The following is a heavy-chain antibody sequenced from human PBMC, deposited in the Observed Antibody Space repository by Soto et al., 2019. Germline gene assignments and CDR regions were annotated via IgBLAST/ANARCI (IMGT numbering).Heavy chain of an antibody. V-gene: IGHV4-34*01. J-gene: IGHJ5*02. CDR3: ARGRIAARRGWFDP. CDR2: INHSGST. Sequence: PSETLSLTCAVYGGSFSGYYWSWIRQPPGKGLEWIGEINHSGSTNYNPSLKSRVTISVDTSKNQFSLKLSSVTAADTAVYYCARGRIAARRGWFDPWSQGTLVTVSS. CDR1: GGSFSGYY. D-gene: IGHD6-6*01.